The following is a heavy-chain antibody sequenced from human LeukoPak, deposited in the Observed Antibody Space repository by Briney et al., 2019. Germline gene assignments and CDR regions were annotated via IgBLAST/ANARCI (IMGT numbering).Heavy chain of an antibody. CDR3: AASTIFGVVITYNWFDP. D-gene: IGHD3-3*01. CDR2: IIPIFGTA. Sequence: ASVKVSCKASGGTFSSYAISWVRQAPGQGLEWMGGIIPIFGTANYAQKFQGRVTITTDESTSTVYMELSSLRSEDTAVYYCAASTIFGVVITYNWFDPWGQGTLVTVSS. J-gene: IGHJ5*02. V-gene: IGHV1-69*05. CDR1: GGTFSSYA.